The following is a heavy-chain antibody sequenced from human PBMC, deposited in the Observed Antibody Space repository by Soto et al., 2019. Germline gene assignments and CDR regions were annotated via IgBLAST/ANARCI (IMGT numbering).Heavy chain of an antibody. CDR2: IYYRAST. CDR1: GGSISSSSYY. D-gene: IGHD3-16*01. J-gene: IGHJ5*02. CDR3: ATSRTWGELRAGWFDP. V-gene: IGHV4-39*01. Sequence: QLQLQESGPGLVKPSETLSLTCTVSGGSISSSSYYWDWIRQPPGKGLEWIGSIYYRASTSYNPSVKSRVTISVDTSMDQVSLKLSSVTAADMAVYFWATSRTWGELRAGWFDPWGQGTLVTVSS.